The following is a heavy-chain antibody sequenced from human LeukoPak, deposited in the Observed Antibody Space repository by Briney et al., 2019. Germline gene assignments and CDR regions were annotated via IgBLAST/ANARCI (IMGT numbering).Heavy chain of an antibody. D-gene: IGHD6-13*01. CDR3: ARGAAAGNMDV. J-gene: IGHJ6*03. Sequence: SETLSPTFTVSGGSISSGSYYWSWIRQPAGKGLEWIGRIYTSGSTNYNPSLKSRVTISVDTSKNQFSLKLSSVTAADTAVYYCARGAAAGNMDVWGKGTTVTVSS. V-gene: IGHV4-61*02. CDR2: IYTSGST. CDR1: GGSISSGSYY.